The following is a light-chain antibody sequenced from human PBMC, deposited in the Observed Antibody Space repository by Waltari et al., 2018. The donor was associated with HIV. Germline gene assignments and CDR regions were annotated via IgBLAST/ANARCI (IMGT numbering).Light chain of an antibody. CDR2: EVT. V-gene: IGLV2-23*02. Sequence: QSALTQPASVSGSPGQSITISCPGTSSNGGSDDLVSWYQQHPGEAPQLIIYEVTKRPSGVSNRFSGSKSGNTASLTISGLQAEDEADYYCCSCPRSGIRYVFGTGTKVTVL. CDR3: CSCPRSGIRYV. CDR1: SSNGGSDDL. J-gene: IGLJ1*01.